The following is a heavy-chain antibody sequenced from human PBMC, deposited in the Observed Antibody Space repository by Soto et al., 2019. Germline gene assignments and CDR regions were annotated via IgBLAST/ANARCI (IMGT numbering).Heavy chain of an antibody. V-gene: IGHV3-48*01. CDR2: ISSSSSTI. CDR1: GFTFSSYS. J-gene: IGHJ3*02. Sequence: GGSLRLSCAASGFTFSSYSMNWVRQAPGKGLEWVSYISSSSSTIYYADSVKGRFTISRVNAKNSLYLQMNSLRAEDTAVYYCARVGQPDDAFEIWGQGTMVTVSS. D-gene: IGHD1-1*01. CDR3: ARVGQPDDAFEI.